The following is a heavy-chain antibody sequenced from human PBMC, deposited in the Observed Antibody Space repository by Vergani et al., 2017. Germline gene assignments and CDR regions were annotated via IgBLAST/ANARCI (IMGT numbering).Heavy chain of an antibody. Sequence: QVQLVESGGGVVQPGRSLRLSCAASGFTFNQYGMHWVRQAPGKGLEWVAVTWYDGNNKQYADSVKGRFTISRDNSKSTMYLQMNSLRAEDTAVYYCAKAPFYVAFDIWGQGTMVTVSS. V-gene: IGHV3-33*06. CDR3: AKAPFYVAFDI. D-gene: IGHD5/OR15-5a*01. CDR1: GFTFNQYG. J-gene: IGHJ3*02. CDR2: TWYDGNNK.